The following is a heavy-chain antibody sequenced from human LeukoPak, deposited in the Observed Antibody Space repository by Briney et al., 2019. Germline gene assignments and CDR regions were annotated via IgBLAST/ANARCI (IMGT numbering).Heavy chain of an antibody. J-gene: IGHJ3*02. D-gene: IGHD6-19*01. CDR1: GFSFSNYW. V-gene: IGHV3-64D*06. Sequence: GMSLRLSCAASGFSFSNYWMHWVRQAPGKGLEYVSAISSNGGSTYYADSVKGRFTISRDNSKNTLYLQMSSLRAEDTAVYYCVKDTKPVAGTGDAFDIWGQGTMVTVSS. CDR2: ISSNGGST. CDR3: VKDTKPVAGTGDAFDI.